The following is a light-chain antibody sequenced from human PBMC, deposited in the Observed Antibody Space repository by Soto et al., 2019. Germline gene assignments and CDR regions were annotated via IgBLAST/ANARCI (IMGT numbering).Light chain of an antibody. CDR1: QSISRY. Sequence: DIQMSQSPSSLSASVGDRVTITCGASQSISRYLNWYQQKPGKAPNLLIYVASSLQSEVPSRFSGSGSGTDFTLTITSLQPEDFATYYCQQSYGTPITFGQGTRLGIK. CDR3: QQSYGTPIT. J-gene: IGKJ5*01. V-gene: IGKV1-39*01. CDR2: VAS.